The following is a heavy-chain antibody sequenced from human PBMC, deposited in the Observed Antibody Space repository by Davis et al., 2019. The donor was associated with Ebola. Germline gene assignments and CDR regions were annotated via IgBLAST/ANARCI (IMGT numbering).Heavy chain of an antibody. D-gene: IGHD2-2*01. CDR2: IIPIFGTA. Sequence: SVKVSCKASGYTFTGYYMHWVRQAPGQGLEWMGGIIPIFGTANYAQKFQGRVTITADESTSTAYMELSSLKSEDTAVYYCARFRLGKDIVVVPAAYPHYYFYGMDVWGQGTTVTVSS. V-gene: IGHV1-69*13. J-gene: IGHJ6*02. CDR3: ARFRLGKDIVVVPAAYPHYYFYGMDV. CDR1: GYTFTGYY.